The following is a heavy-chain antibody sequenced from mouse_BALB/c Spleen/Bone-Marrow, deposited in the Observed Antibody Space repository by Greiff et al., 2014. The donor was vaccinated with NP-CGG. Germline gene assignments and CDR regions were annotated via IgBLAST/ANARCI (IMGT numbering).Heavy chain of an antibody. CDR1: GYAFPNYL. CDR2: INSGSGGT. Sequence: VQLQQSGAELVRPGTSVKVSCKGSGYAFPNYLIEWVKQRPGQGLEWIGVINSGSGGTKYNEKFKGKATLTADKSSSTPYMQLSSLTSDDSAVYFCARAITDAMDYWGQGTSVTVSS. D-gene: IGHD2-4*01. CDR3: ARAITDAMDY. J-gene: IGHJ4*01. V-gene: IGHV1-54*01.